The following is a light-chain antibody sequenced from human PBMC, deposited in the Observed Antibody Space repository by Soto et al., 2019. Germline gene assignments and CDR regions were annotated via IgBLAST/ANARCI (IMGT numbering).Light chain of an antibody. Sequence: QSALTQPASVSGSPGQSITISCTGTSSDVGGYNYVSWYQHHPGKAPKLMIYEVSNRPSGVSNRFSGSKSGNTASLTISGLQAEDESYYYCTSYTSSNTVVFGGGTKLTVL. J-gene: IGLJ2*01. CDR1: SSDVGGYNY. CDR2: EVS. V-gene: IGLV2-14*01. CDR3: TSYTSSNTVV.